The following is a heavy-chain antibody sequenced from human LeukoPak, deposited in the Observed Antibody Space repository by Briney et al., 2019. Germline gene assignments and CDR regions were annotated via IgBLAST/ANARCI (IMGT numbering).Heavy chain of an antibody. CDR3: ASLYCSGGSCYGDGLR. CDR1: GGSISSSTYY. V-gene: IGHV4-39*02. J-gene: IGHJ4*02. D-gene: IGHD2-15*01. CDR2: IYYSGST. Sequence: SETLSLTCTISGGSISSSTYYWGWIRQPPGKGLEWIGSIYYSGSTYYNPSLKSRVTISVDTSKNHFSLKLSSVTAADTAVYYCASLYCSGGSCYGDGLRWGQGTLVTVSS.